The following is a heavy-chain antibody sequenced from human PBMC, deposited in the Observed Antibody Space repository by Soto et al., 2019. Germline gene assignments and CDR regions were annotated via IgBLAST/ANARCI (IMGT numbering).Heavy chain of an antibody. CDR1: GFTFSDYY. CDR3: AGASSSWYEFYYYYYGMDV. CDR2: ISSSGCTI. V-gene: IGHV3-11*01. D-gene: IGHD6-13*01. Sequence: QVQLVESGGGLVQPGGSLRLSCAASGFTFSDYYMSWIRQAPGKGLEWVSYISSSGCTIYYADSVKGRFTISRDNAKNSLYLQMNSLRAEDTAVYYCAGASSSWYEFYYYYYGMDVWGQGTTVTVSS. J-gene: IGHJ6*02.